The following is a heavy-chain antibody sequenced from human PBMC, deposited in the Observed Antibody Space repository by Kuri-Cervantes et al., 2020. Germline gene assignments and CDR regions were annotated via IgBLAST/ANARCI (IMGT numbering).Heavy chain of an antibody. CDR2: THYRSTWYN. CDR3: ATALSFYDILSGYYLPYCFDY. V-gene: IGHV6-1*01. D-gene: IGHD3-9*01. Sequence: SETLSLTCAISGDSVSSNSAAWNWIRQSPSRGLEWLGRTHYRSTWYNDYAVSVKSRITINPDTSKIKYPLQMSSVTDSDTTVYCCATALSFYDILSGYYLPYCFDYWGQGTLVTVSS. CDR1: GDSVSSNSAA. J-gene: IGHJ4*02.